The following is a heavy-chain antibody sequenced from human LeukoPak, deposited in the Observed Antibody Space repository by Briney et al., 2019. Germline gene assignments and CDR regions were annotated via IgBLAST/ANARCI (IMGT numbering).Heavy chain of an antibody. D-gene: IGHD6-19*01. Sequence: QSGGSLRLSCAASGFTFDDYAMHWVRQTPGKGLEWVSLISGDGGSTYYADSVKGRFTISRDNSKNSLYLQMNSPRTEDTALYYCAKDLGQWLALPLNYYYYGMDVWGQGTTVTVSS. J-gene: IGHJ6*02. CDR2: ISGDGGST. CDR1: GFTFDDYA. CDR3: AKDLGQWLALPLNYYYYGMDV. V-gene: IGHV3-43*02.